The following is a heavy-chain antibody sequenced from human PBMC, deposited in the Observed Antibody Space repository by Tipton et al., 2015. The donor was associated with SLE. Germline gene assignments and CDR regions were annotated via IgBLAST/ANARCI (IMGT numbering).Heavy chain of an antibody. D-gene: IGHD4-23*01. CDR3: ARKVNDYYYGMVV. Sequence: LRLSCTVSGGSISSYYWSWIRQPPGKGLEWIGCIYYSGSTYYNPSLKSRITISVDTSKNQFSLKLSSVTAADTAVYYCARKVNDYYYGMVVWGQGTTVIVSS. V-gene: IGHV4-59*12. J-gene: IGHJ6*02. CDR2: IYYSGST. CDR1: GGSISSYY.